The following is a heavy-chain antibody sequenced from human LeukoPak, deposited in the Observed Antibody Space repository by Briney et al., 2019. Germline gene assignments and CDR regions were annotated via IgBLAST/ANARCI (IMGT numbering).Heavy chain of an antibody. CDR3: AKDFHGDFPYFFDY. J-gene: IGHJ4*02. V-gene: IGHV3-23*01. CDR2: ISASGGTT. CDR1: GFTFNNYV. Sequence: GGSLRLSCVASGFTFNNYVMSWVRQAPGKGLEWASSISASGGTTYYADSVKGRFTISRDNSKTTLNLQMNSLRAEDTAIYYCAKDFHGDFPYFFDYWGQGSLVTVSS.